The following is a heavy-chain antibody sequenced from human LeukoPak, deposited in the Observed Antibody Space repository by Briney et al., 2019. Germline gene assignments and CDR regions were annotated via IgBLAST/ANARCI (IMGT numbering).Heavy chain of an antibody. J-gene: IGHJ4*03. D-gene: IGHD3-22*01. V-gene: IGHV3-48*01. CDR2: ISTDSSTI. Sequence: GGSLRLSCAPSGFPFSRYAMNWVRQAPGKGLEWVAYISTDSSTIYSGDSVKGRFSISRDNDKSLLYLQMENLRVEDMAVYYCTTYFDTTGYFEEAYDTWGQGTLVTVSA. CDR1: GFPFSRYA. CDR3: TTYFDTTGYFEEAYDT.